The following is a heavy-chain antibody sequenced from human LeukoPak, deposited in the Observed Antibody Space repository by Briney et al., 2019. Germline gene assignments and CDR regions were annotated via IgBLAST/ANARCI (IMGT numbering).Heavy chain of an antibody. Sequence: ASVKVSCKASGYTFTSYGISWVRQAPGQGLKWMGWISAYNGNTNYAQKLQGRVTMTTDTSTSTAYMELRSLRSDDTAVYYCARDRASGSFPGALYWGQGTLVTVSS. J-gene: IGHJ4*02. CDR2: ISAYNGNT. CDR1: GYTFTSYG. CDR3: ARDRASGSFPGALY. D-gene: IGHD1-26*01. V-gene: IGHV1-18*01.